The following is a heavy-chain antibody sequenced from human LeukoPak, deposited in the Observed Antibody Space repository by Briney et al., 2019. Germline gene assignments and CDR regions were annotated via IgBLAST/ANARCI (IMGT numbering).Heavy chain of an antibody. J-gene: IGHJ4*02. CDR1: GGTFSSYA. V-gene: IGHV1-69*13. CDR3: ASMEHDYSNPWPFDY. Sequence: ASVKVSCTASGGTFSSYAISWVRQAPGQGLEWMGGIIPIFGTANYAQKFQGRVTITADESTSTAYMELSSLRSEDTAVYYCASMEHDYSNPWPFDYWGQGTLVTVSS. D-gene: IGHD4-11*01. CDR2: IIPIFGTA.